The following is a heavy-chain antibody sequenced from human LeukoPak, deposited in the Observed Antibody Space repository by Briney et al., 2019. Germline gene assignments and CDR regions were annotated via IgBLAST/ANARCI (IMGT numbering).Heavy chain of an antibody. Sequence: GGSLRLSCAASGFTVSGNYMSWLRQAPGKGLEWVSVIYSGGSTYYADSVKGRFTISRDNSKNTLYPQMNSLRAEDTAVYYCAREISSAIYPNYYYMDVWGKGTTVTISS. CDR3: AREISSAIYPNYYYMDV. V-gene: IGHV3-66*01. CDR2: IYSGGST. CDR1: GFTVSGNY. J-gene: IGHJ6*03. D-gene: IGHD2-2*02.